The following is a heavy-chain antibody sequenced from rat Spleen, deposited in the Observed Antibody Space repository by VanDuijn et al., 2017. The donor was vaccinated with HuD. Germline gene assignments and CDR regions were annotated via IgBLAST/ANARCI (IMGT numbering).Heavy chain of an antibody. CDR2: ITNTGGGT. J-gene: IGHJ2*01. V-gene: IGHV5-31*01. CDR1: GFTFNNYW. D-gene: IGHD1-4*01. CDR3: TRSPGYGYTYGYFDY. Sequence: EVQLVESGGGLVQPGRSLKLSCVASGFTFNNYWMTWIRQAPGKGLDWVASITNTGGGTYYPDSVEGRFTISRDNAKSTLYLQMNSLRSEDTATYYCTRSPGYGYTYGYFDYWGQGVMVTVSS.